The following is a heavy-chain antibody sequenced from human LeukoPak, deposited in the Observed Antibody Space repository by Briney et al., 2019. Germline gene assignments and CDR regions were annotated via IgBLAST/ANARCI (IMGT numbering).Heavy chain of an antibody. CDR3: ARGYYDSSGYYYDAFDI. J-gene: IGHJ3*02. CDR1: GGSISGGY. V-gene: IGHV4-34*01. Sequence: SETLSLTCTVSGGSISGGYWSWIRQPAGKGLEWIGEINHSGSTNYNPSLKSRVTISVDTSKNQFSLKLSSVTAADTAVYYCARGYYDSSGYYYDAFDIWGQGTMVTVSS. D-gene: IGHD3-22*01. CDR2: INHSGST.